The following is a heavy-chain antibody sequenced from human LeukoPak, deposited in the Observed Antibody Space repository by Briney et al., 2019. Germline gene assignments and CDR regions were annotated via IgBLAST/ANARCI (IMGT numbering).Heavy chain of an antibody. CDR1: GLTFSSHW. Sequence: GGSLRLSCAASGLTFSSHWMHWVRQAPGKGLEWVSTIYTGGNTYYAASVKGRFTISRDFSKNTVFLHMNSLRAEDTAMYYWARGDDSGYYDYFDYWGQGALVTVSS. D-gene: IGHD3-22*01. V-gene: IGHV3-53*01. CDR2: IYTGGNT. CDR3: ARGDDSGYYDYFDY. J-gene: IGHJ4*02.